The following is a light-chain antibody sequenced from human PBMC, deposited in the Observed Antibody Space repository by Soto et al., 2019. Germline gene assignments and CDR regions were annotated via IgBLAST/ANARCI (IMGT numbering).Light chain of an antibody. CDR2: EVS. CDR1: SSDVGGYNY. V-gene: IGLV2-14*01. CDR3: SSYTTSNTYG. J-gene: IGLJ1*01. Sequence: QSVLTQPASGSGYPGQSITISCTGRSSDVGGYNYVSWYQQHPGKAPKFMIYEVSRRPSGVSNRFSGSKSGNTTSLTVSGLQAEDEADYYCSSYTTSNTYGFGTGTKVTVL.